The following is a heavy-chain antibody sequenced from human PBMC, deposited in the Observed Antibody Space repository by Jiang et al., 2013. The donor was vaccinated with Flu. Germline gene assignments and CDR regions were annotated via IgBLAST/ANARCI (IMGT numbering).Heavy chain of an antibody. CDR1: GYSFTTYW. Sequence: GAEVKKPGESLKISCKGSGYSFTTYWISWVRQMPGKGLEWMGRIDPSDSYTNYSPSFQGHVTISADKSISTAYLQWSSLKASDTAMYYCARQLGADYGDNWFDPWGQGTLVTVSS. CDR3: ARQLGADYGDNWFDP. V-gene: IGHV5-10-1*01. D-gene: IGHD4-17*01. CDR2: IDPSDSYT. J-gene: IGHJ5*02.